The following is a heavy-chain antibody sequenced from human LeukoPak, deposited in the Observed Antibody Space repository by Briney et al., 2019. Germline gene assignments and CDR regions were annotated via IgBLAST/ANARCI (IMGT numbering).Heavy chain of an antibody. Sequence: PGGSLRLSCAASGFTFSSYAMSWVRQAPGKGLEWVSAISGSGGSTYYADSVKGRFTISRDNSKNTLYLQMNSLRAEDTAVYYCAKDRIKYSGYDGGYFDYWGQGTLVTVSS. CDR2: ISGSGGST. V-gene: IGHV3-23*01. D-gene: IGHD5-12*01. CDR3: AKDRIKYSGYDGGYFDY. CDR1: GFTFSSYA. J-gene: IGHJ4*02.